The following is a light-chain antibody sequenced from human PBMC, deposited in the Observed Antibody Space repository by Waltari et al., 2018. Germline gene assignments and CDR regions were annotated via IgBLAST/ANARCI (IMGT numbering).Light chain of an antibody. CDR3: QQYNNWPPPT. Sequence: EVVMTQSPAILSVSPGERATLPCRASQRVASNLAWYQQKPGQAPRLLIYGASTRATGIPARFSGSGSGTEFTLTISSMRSEDFALYYCQQYNNWPPPTFGGGTKVEIK. V-gene: IGKV3-15*01. J-gene: IGKJ4*01. CDR1: QRVASN. CDR2: GAS.